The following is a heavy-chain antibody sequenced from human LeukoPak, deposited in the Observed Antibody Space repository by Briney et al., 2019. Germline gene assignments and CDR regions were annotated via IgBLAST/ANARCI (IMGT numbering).Heavy chain of an antibody. J-gene: IGHJ4*02. Sequence: GGSLRLSCAASGFTFSSYWMNWVRQAPGKGLVWVSRISTDGYTTDYADFVQGRFTASRDNTKNTWSLEMNSLRAEDTAVYYCVVGGSPGYWGQGTLVTVSS. CDR1: GFTFSSYW. CDR3: VVGGSPGY. CDR2: ISTDGYTT. D-gene: IGHD2-15*01. V-gene: IGHV3-74*01.